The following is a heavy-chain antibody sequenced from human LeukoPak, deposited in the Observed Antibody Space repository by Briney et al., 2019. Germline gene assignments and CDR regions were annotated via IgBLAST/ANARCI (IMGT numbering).Heavy chain of an antibody. D-gene: IGHD6-19*01. CDR3: ARIGYSSGWYPRTYFDY. V-gene: IGHV4-34*01. CDR2: INHSGST. J-gene: IGHJ4*02. Sequence: SETLSLTCTVSGGSISTDCYWGWVRQPPGKGLEWIGEINHSGSTNYNPSLKSRVTISVDTSKNQFSLKLSSVTAADTAVYYCARIGYSSGWYPRTYFDYWGQGTLVTVSS. CDR1: GGSISTDCY.